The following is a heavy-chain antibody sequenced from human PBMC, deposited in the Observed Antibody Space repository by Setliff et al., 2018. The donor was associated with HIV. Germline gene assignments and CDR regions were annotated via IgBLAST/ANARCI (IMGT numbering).Heavy chain of an antibody. CDR2: IYYSGST. D-gene: IGHD3-22*01. J-gene: IGHJ4*02. CDR3: ARGYTRGYFSHFDY. Sequence: SETLSLTCTVSGGSISSGGYYWSWIRQHPGKGLEWIGYIYYSGSTDYNPSLKSHVTISVDPSKNQFSLKMNSVTAADTAVYYCARGYTRGYFSHFDYWGQGTLVTVSS. CDR1: GGSISSGGYY. V-gene: IGHV4-31*01.